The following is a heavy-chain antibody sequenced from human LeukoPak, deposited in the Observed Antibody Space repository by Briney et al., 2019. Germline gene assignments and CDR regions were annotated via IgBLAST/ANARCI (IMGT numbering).Heavy chain of an antibody. CDR1: GGSISRYY. CDR2: IDDSGNT. V-gene: IGHV4-59*01. D-gene: IGHD3-10*01. J-gene: IGHJ3*02. Sequence: KASVTLSLTCTVSGGSISRYYWSWIRRPPGKGLEWIGYIDDSGNTNYNPSLKSQVTIPVDKSKNQFSLKLSFVTAADTAMYYCARSDYHNSGSHTVFDAFDIWGQGTRVTVSS. CDR3: ARSDYHNSGSHTVFDAFDI.